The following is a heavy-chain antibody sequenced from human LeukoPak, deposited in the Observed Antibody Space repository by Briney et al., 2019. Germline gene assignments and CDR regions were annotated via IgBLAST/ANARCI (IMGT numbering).Heavy chain of an antibody. CDR1: GFTFSSYG. Sequence: PGGSLRLSCATSGFTFSSYGMHRVRQAPGKGLEWIGEINHSGSTNYNPSLKSRVTISVDTSKNQFSLKLSSVTAADTAVYYCARGRNWGQGTLVTVSS. J-gene: IGHJ4*02. CDR2: INHSGST. V-gene: IGHV4-34*01. CDR3: ARGRN.